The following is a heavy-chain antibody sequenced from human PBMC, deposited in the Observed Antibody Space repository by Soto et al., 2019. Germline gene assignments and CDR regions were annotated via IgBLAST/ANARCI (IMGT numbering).Heavy chain of an antibody. CDR1: GFTFSSYG. V-gene: IGHV3-30*18. D-gene: IGHD6-13*01. J-gene: IGHJ6*02. Sequence: QVQLVESGGGVVQPGRSLRLSCAASGFTFSSYGMQWVRQAPGKGLERVAVISYDGSNKYYADSVKGRFTISRDNSKNTLYLQMNSLRAEDTAVYYCAKDRLVRIHYYGMDVWGQGTTVTVSS. CDR3: AKDRLVRIHYYGMDV. CDR2: ISYDGSNK.